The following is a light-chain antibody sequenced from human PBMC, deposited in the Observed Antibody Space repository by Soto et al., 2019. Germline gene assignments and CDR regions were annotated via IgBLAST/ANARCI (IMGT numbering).Light chain of an antibody. CDR2: DVS. CDR3: CSYVDSYPFL. Sequence: QSALTQLRSVSGAPGQSVTISCTGTSSDVGGYTYVSLYQQHPGKSPKLMIYDVSKRPSGDPDCFSASKSGDTASLTIFGIHAEDEADYYCCSYVDSYPFLFGTATKVTVL. CDR1: SSDVGGYTY. V-gene: IGLV2-11*01. J-gene: IGLJ1*01.